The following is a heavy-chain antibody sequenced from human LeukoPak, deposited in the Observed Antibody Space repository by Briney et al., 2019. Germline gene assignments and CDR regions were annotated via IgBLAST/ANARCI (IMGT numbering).Heavy chain of an antibody. D-gene: IGHD6-13*01. J-gene: IGHJ4*02. CDR2: IYHSGST. CDR1: GFTFSSYA. Sequence: GSLRLSCAASGFTFSSYAMSWVRQSPGKGLEWIGSIYHSGSTYYNPSLKSRVTISVDTSKNQFSLKLSSVTAADTAVYYCAKSRSGAGLFGSWGQRTLVTVSS. V-gene: IGHV4-38-2*01. CDR3: AKSRSGAGLFGS.